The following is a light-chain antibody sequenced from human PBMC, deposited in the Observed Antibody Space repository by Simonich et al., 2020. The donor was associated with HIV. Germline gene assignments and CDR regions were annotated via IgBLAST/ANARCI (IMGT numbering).Light chain of an antibody. Sequence: QSALTQPASVSGAPGQSITISCTGTSPDVGSYNLVSWYHTHPGKAPKLMIYEGSKRPSGVSDRFSGSKSGNTASLTISGLQAEDEADYYCCSSGSRNTVFGGGTKLTVL. CDR3: CSSGSRNTV. CDR1: SPDVGSYNL. J-gene: IGLJ2*01. V-gene: IGLV2-23*01. CDR2: EGS.